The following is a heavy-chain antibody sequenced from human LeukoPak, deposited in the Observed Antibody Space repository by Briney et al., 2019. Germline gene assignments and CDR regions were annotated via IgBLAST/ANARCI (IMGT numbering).Heavy chain of an antibody. CDR2: IYHSGST. CDR3: ARQFVRAEFDP. V-gene: IGHV4-59*08. J-gene: IGHJ5*02. Sequence: SETLSLTCTVSGGSISSYYWSRIRQPPGKGLEWIGSIYHSGSTCYNPSLKSRVTISVDTSKNQFSLKLSSVTAADTAVYYCARQFVRAEFDPWGQGTLVTVSS. D-gene: IGHD1-26*01. CDR1: GGSISSYY.